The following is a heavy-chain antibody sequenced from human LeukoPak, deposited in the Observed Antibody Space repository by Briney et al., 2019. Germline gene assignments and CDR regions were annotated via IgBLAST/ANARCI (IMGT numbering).Heavy chain of an antibody. CDR1: GFTFSSYD. CDR3: AKDGPILYRYYMDV. J-gene: IGHJ6*03. CDR2: LRYDGSNK. D-gene: IGHD3-3*01. V-gene: IGHV3-30*02. Sequence: GGSLRLSCAASGFTFSSYDMHCVRQAPGKGLEWVALLRYDGSNKYYADSVKGRFTISSDTSRNTLYLQMIRLRTEHTAVYYCAKDGPILYRYYMDVWGKGTTVTISS.